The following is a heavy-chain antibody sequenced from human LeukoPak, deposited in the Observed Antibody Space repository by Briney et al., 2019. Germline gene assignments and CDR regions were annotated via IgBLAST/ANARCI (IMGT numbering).Heavy chain of an antibody. V-gene: IGHV3-21*01. J-gene: IGHJ4*02. CDR1: GFTFSSYA. CDR2: ISSSSSYI. D-gene: IGHD6-19*01. CDR3: ARGQSSGWYFSDY. Sequence: PGGSLRLSCAASGFTFSSYAMNWVRQAPGKGLEWVSSISSSSSYIYYADSVKGRFTISRDNAKNSLYLQMNSLRAEDTAVYYCARGQSSGWYFSDYWGQGTLVTVSS.